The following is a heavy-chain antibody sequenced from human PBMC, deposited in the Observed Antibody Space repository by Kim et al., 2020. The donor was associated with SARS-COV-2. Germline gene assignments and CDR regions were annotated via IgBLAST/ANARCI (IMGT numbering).Heavy chain of an antibody. J-gene: IGHJ4*02. CDR1: GGSISSSSYY. V-gene: IGHV4-39*01. D-gene: IGHD3-16*01. CDR2: IYYSGST. CDR3: ARRGAGRKGGYFDY. Sequence: SETLSLTCTVSGGSISSSSYYWGWIRQPPGKGLEWIGSIYYSGSTYYNPSLKSQVTISVDTSKNQFSLKLSSVTAADTAVYYCARRGAGRKGGYFDYWGQGTLVTVSS.